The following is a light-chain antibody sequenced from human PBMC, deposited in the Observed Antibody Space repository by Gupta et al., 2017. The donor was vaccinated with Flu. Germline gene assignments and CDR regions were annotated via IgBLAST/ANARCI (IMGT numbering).Light chain of an antibody. Sequence: SYVLTQPPSVSVAPGQTARIPCGGNNIGSESVHWYQQKPGQAPVLAVEDDRFRPSGIPERVACSHSSNNETPTLSIVEAWDEADDDCHVWASSSDQGVFGGGTKVTVI. CDR1: NIGSES. CDR2: DDR. CDR3: HVWASSSDQGV. J-gene: IGLJ3*02. V-gene: IGLV3-21*02.